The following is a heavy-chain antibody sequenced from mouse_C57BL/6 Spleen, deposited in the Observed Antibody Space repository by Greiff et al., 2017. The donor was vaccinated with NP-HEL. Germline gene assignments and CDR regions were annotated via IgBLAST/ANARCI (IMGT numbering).Heavy chain of an antibody. V-gene: IGHV1-15*01. CDR3: TRGGYYSNYVDY. D-gene: IGHD2-5*01. CDR1: GYTFTDYE. J-gene: IGHJ2*01. CDR2: IDPETGGT. Sequence: QVQLQQSGAELVRPGASVTLSCKASGYTFTDYEMHWVKQTPVHGLEWIGAIDPETGGTAYNQKFKGKAILTADKSSSTAYMELRSLTSEDSAVYYCTRGGYYSNYVDYWGQGTTLTVSS.